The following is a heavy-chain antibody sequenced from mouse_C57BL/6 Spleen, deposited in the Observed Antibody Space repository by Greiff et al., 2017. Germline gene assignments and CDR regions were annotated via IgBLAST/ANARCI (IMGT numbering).Heavy chain of an antibody. Sequence: QVQLQQSGAELVRPGSSVKLSCKASGYTFTSYWMHWVKQRPIQGLEWIGNIDPSDSETHYNQRFKDKATLTVDKSSSTAYMQLSSLTSEDSAVYYCAREITTVVHYFDYWGQGTTLTVSS. CDR3: AREITTVVHYFDY. CDR1: GYTFTSYW. V-gene: IGHV1-52*01. J-gene: IGHJ2*01. CDR2: IDPSDSET. D-gene: IGHD1-1*01.